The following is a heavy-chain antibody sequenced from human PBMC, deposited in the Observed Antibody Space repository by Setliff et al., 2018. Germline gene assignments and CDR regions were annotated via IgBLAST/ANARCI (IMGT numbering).Heavy chain of an antibody. V-gene: IGHV4-59*08. Sequence: PSETLSLTCTVSGGSISRYHWSWIRQPPGKGLEWIGYIYASGSTNYNPSLKSRVTISVDTSKNQVSLKVRSVTAADTAVYFCARHRTIPVTTTNYYYLMDVWGKGTTVTVSS. CDR3: ARHRTIPVTTTNYYYLMDV. D-gene: IGHD4-17*01. CDR2: IYASGST. J-gene: IGHJ6*04. CDR1: GGSISRYH.